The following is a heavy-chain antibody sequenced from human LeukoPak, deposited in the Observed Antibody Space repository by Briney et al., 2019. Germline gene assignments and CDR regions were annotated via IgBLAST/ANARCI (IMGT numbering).Heavy chain of an antibody. Sequence: SETLSLTCTVSGGSISSSSYHWGWIRQPPGKGLEWIGNIYYSGSTYYNPSLNGRVTISVDTAKNQFSLKLTSVTAADTAVYYCAREGGQWLERSFDHWGQGTLVTVSS. J-gene: IGHJ4*02. D-gene: IGHD6-19*01. CDR3: AREGGQWLERSFDH. CDR1: GGSISSSSYH. CDR2: IYYSGST. V-gene: IGHV4-39*07.